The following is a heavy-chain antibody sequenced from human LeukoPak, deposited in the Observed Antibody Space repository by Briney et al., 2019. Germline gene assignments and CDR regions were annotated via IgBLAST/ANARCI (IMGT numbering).Heavy chain of an antibody. J-gene: IGHJ4*02. V-gene: IGHV1-69*13. CDR3: ARGDYGDHRHFDY. CDR1: GDTFSSYA. CDR2: IIPIFGTA. Sequence: GASVKVPCKASGDTFSSYAISWVRQAPGQGLEWMGGIIPIFGTANYAQKFQGRVTITADESTSTAYMELSSLRSEDTAVYYCARGDYGDHRHFDYWGQGTLVTVSS. D-gene: IGHD4-17*01.